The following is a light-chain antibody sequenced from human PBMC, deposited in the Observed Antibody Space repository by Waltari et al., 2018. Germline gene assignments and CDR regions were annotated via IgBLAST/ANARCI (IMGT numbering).Light chain of an antibody. V-gene: IGKV3-20*01. CDR3: QQYGTSPET. Sequence: ELVLTQSPGTLSMSVGERATLSCCASQSVTSNDLAWYQQKPGQAPRLLIYGASNRATGIPDRFSGSGSATDFTLTISRLEPDDFAVYYCQQYGTSPETFGQGTKVEIK. J-gene: IGKJ1*01. CDR2: GAS. CDR1: QSVTSND.